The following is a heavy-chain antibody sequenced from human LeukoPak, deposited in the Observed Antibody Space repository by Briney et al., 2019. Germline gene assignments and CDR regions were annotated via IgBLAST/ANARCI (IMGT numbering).Heavy chain of an antibody. CDR1: GFNFIIYG. J-gene: IGHJ6*03. CDR3: AREIAAAGNYYYYYYMDV. D-gene: IGHD6-13*01. V-gene: IGHV3-30*02. CDR2: IRYDGSDK. Sequence: GGSLRPSCVASGFNFIIYGMHWVRQAPGKGLEWVAFIRYDGSDKYYADSVKGRFTISRDNSKNTLYLQMNSLRAEDTAVYYCAREIAAAGNYYYYYYMDVWGKGTTVTVSS.